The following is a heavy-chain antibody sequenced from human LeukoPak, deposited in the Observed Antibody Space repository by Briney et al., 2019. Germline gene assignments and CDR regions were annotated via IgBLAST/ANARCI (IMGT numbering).Heavy chain of an antibody. CDR1: GFTFSSYE. V-gene: IGHV3-15*01. CDR2: IKSKTDGGTT. CDR3: TTDPKYYGSGSYYNVLDY. D-gene: IGHD3-10*01. J-gene: IGHJ4*02. Sequence: GGSLRLSCEASGFTFSSYEMNWVRQAPGKGLEWVGRIKSKTDGGTTDYAAPVKGRFTISRDDSKNTLYLQMNSLKTEDTAVYYCTTDPKYYGSGSYYNVLDYWGQGTLVTVSS.